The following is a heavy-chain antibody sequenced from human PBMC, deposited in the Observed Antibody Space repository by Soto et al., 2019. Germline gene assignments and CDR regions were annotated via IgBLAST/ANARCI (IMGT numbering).Heavy chain of an antibody. J-gene: IGHJ4*02. D-gene: IGHD1-7*01. CDR1: GFTFSSYG. CDR2: SSATGAGT. CDR3: AKDRRAGGNYGFYSDF. V-gene: IGHV3-23*01. Sequence: GGSLRLSCAASGFTFSSYGLTWVRQAPGKGLEWVSFSSATGAGTYYADSVKGRFTISRDNSKNTLYLQMTSLRADDTAVYYCAKDRRAGGNYGFYSDFWGQGALVTVSS.